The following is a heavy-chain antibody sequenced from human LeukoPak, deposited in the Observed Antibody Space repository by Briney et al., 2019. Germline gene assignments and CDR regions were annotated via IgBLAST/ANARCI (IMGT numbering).Heavy chain of an antibody. J-gene: IGHJ4*02. CDR1: GFTFDDYA. Sequence: PGRSLRLSCAASGFTFDDYAMHWVRQAPGKGLEWVSGISWNSGSIGYADSVKGRFTISRDSAKNSLYLQMNSLRAEDMALYYCAKDNMVRGVIIGTIDDWGQGTLVTVSS. CDR2: ISWNSGSI. D-gene: IGHD3-10*01. V-gene: IGHV3-9*03. CDR3: AKDNMVRGVIIGTIDD.